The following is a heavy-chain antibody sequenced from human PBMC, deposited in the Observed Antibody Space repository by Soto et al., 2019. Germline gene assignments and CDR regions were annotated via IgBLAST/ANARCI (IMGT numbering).Heavy chain of an antibody. Sequence: PGGSLRLSCAASGFTFSGYAMSWVRQSPGKGLEWVSAISGSGGSTYYADSVKGRFTISRDNSKNTLYLQMNSLRAEDTAVYYCAKAFGRGDYYYYGMDVWGQGTTVTVSS. CDR3: AKAFGRGDYYYYGMDV. CDR2: ISGSGGST. V-gene: IGHV3-23*01. J-gene: IGHJ6*02. D-gene: IGHD2-15*01. CDR1: GFTFSGYA.